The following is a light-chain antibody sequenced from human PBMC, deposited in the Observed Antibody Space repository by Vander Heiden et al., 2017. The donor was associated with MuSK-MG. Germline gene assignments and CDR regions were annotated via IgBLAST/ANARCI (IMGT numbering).Light chain of an antibody. Sequence: SYVLPQPPSVSVAPGQTARITCGGNKIGSKSVHWYQQKPGQAPVLVVYDDSDRPSGIPERFSGSNSGNTATLTISRVEAGDEADYYCQVWDSSSDNWVFGGGTKLTVL. J-gene: IGLJ3*02. CDR2: DDS. CDR3: QVWDSSSDNWV. V-gene: IGLV3-21*02. CDR1: KIGSKS.